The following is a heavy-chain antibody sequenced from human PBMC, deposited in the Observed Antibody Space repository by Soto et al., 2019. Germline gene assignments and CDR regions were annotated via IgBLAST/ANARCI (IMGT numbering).Heavy chain of an antibody. D-gene: IGHD3-22*01. CDR3: AAHDSGGYYAEY. Sequence: QLQLQESGPGLVKPSETLSLTCTVSGDSVTISDYYWGWIRQPPGKGLEWIGSIHYSGSTYYNPSLKSRVTRSGDTSKKQFSLKLPSVTAADAAVYYCAAHDSGGYYAEYWGQGTLVTVSA. V-gene: IGHV4-39*01. J-gene: IGHJ4*02. CDR2: IHYSGST. CDR1: GDSVTISDYY.